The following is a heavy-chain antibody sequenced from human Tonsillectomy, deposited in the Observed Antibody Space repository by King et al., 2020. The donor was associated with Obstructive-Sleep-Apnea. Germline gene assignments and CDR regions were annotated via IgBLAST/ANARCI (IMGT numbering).Heavy chain of an antibody. Sequence: VQLQESGPGLVKPSQTLSLTCAVSGGSISSGGYSWSWIRQPPGKGLEWIGYIYYNGSTYYNPSLKSRVTISVDTSKNQFSLKLSSVTASDAAVYYCARDPGSRDSRTWYILTHFAYWGQGTLVTVSS. CDR3: ARDPGSRDSRTWYILTHFAY. CDR2: IYYNGST. J-gene: IGHJ4*02. CDR1: GGSISSGGYS. D-gene: IGHD6-13*01. V-gene: IGHV4-30-4*07.